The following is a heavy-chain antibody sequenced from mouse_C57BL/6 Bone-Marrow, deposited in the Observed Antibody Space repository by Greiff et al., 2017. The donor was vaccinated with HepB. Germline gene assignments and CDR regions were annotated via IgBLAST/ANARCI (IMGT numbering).Heavy chain of an antibody. Sequence: VQLQQSGAELVRPGSSVKMSCKTSGYTFTSYGMNWVKQRPGQGLEWIGYIYIGHGYTEYNEKFKGKATLTSDTSTSTVDMQLSSLTSEDSAIYFCARGGYGNCLFGYWGQGTTLTVSS. CDR3: ARGGYGNCLFGY. CDR1: GYTFTSYG. D-gene: IGHD2-1*01. J-gene: IGHJ2*01. CDR2: IYIGHGYT. V-gene: IGHV1-58*01.